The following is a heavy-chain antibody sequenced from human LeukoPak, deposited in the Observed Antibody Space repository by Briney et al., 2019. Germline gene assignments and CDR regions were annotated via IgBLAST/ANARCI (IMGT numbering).Heavy chain of an antibody. V-gene: IGHV4-4*02. J-gene: IGHJ4*02. Sequence: PSETLSLTCAVFGDTISSSNWWSWVREPPGKGLEGIGEIYHSGNTNYNPSLKSRVTISVDTSKNQLSLKLSSVTAADTAVYYCARGLDTMVRGVIIARLFVNWGQGKLVTVSS. CDR2: IYHSGNT. CDR3: ARGLDTMVRGVIIARLFVN. CDR1: GDTISSSNW. D-gene: IGHD3-10*01.